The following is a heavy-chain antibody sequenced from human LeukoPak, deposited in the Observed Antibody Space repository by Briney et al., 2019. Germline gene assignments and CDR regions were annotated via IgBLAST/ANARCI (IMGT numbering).Heavy chain of an antibody. Sequence: SETLSLTCGVSGVSITSTNYWTWVRPPPGKGLEWIGEVHLDGRTNYNPSLESRLTMSVDVSENQVSLKLTSVTAADTAVYYCAREGGFYRPLDYSGQGTLVTVSS. CDR2: VHLDGRT. V-gene: IGHV4-4*02. J-gene: IGHJ4*02. CDR3: AREGGFYRPLDY. D-gene: IGHD3-3*01. CDR1: GVSITSTNY.